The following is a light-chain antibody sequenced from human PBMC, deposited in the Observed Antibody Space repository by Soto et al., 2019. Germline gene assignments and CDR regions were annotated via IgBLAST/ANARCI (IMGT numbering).Light chain of an antibody. J-gene: IGLJ1*01. Sequence: RHPPPGFGAPGGGGPPSPPGGAPKTGAGYDVHWYQQLPGTAPKLLIYDNTNRPSGVPDRFSGSKSGTSASLAITGLQAEDEADYYCQSYDRSLSGGVFGTGTKVTVL. CDR3: QSYDRSLSGGV. CDR1: APKTGAGYD. CDR2: DNT. V-gene: IGLV1-40*01.